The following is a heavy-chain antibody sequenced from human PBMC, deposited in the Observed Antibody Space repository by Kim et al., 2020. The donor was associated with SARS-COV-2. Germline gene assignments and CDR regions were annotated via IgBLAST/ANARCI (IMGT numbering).Heavy chain of an antibody. CDR3: ARHFSYYYGSGSYYNVLNNWFDS. Sequence: SETLSLTCTVSGGSISSGGYYWSWIRQHPGKGLEWIGYIYYSGSTYYNPSLKSRVTISVDTSKNQFSLKLSSVTAADTAVYYCARHFSYYYGSGSYYNVLNNWFDSWGQGTLVTVSS. V-gene: IGHV4-31*03. D-gene: IGHD3-10*01. CDR2: IYYSGST. J-gene: IGHJ5*01. CDR1: GGSISSGGYY.